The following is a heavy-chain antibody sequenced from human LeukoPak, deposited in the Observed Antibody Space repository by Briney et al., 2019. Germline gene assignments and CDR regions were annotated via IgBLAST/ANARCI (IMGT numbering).Heavy chain of an antibody. Sequence: GGSLRLSCAASGFTVSSYYMNWVRQAPGKELEWVSVIYTGGGRYYADSVRGRFTISRDNSKNTLYLQMNSLRSEDTAVYYCARRPSKYYDILTGYYRSEFDYWGQGTLVTVSS. J-gene: IGHJ4*02. CDR3: ARRPSKYYDILTGYYRSEFDY. CDR1: GFTVSSYY. CDR2: IYTGGGR. V-gene: IGHV3-53*05. D-gene: IGHD3-9*01.